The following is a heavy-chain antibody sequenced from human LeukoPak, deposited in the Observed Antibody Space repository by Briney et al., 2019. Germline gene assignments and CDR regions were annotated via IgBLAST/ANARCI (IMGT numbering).Heavy chain of an antibody. CDR2: IYYSGST. V-gene: IGHV4-59*01. D-gene: IGHD3-22*01. CDR1: GGSISGYY. CDR3: ARDLYDSSGGAFDI. Sequence: SETLSLTCTVSGGSISGYYWSWIRQPPGKGLEWIGYIYYSGSTNYNPSLKSRVTISVDTSKNQFSLKLSSVTAADTAVYYCARDLYDSSGGAFDIWGQGTMVTVSS. J-gene: IGHJ3*02.